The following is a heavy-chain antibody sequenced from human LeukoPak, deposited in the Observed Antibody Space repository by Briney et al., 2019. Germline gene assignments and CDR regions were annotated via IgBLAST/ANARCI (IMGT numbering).Heavy chain of an antibody. Sequence: GRSLRLSCAASGFTFTNYAMNWVRQAPGKGLEWVATVSYDGTDTSYADSVKGRFAIFRDNSKNTLYLQMNSLRTEDTAVYYCARPNLEWSPDAFDIWGQGTMVTVSS. CDR1: GFTFTNYA. D-gene: IGHD3-3*01. V-gene: IGHV3-30*09. CDR3: ARPNLEWSPDAFDI. CDR2: VSYDGTDT. J-gene: IGHJ3*02.